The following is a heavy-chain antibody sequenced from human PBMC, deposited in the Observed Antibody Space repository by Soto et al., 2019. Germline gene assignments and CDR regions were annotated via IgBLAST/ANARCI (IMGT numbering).Heavy chain of an antibody. CDR1: GGSISSSSYY. D-gene: IGHD4-17*01. CDR3: ACLPPRRRVDYGDYY. J-gene: IGHJ4*02. V-gene: IGHV4-39*01. Sequence: QLQLQESGPGLVKPSETLSLTCTVAGGSISSSSYYWGWIRQPPGKGLEWIGSIYYSGSTYYNPSLKSRVTISVDTSKNQFSLKLSSVTAADTAVYYCACLPPRRRVDYGDYYWGQGTLVTVSS. CDR2: IYYSGST.